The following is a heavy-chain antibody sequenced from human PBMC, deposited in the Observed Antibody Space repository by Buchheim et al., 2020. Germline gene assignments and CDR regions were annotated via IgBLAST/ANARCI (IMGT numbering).Heavy chain of an antibody. CDR3: AVDVPEPLAQIDY. D-gene: IGHD1-14*01. CDR2: IKSKNDGETR. Sequence: EVQLVESGGGLVEPGGSLRLSCAAYGFTFTTAWMNWVRQAPGKGLEWVSRIKSKNDGETRDYAAHVKGRFTISRDDSTNTLYLQMNSLKIEDTAVYFCAVDVPEPLAQIDYWSHGT. J-gene: IGHJ4*01. V-gene: IGHV3-15*01. CDR1: GFTFTTAW.